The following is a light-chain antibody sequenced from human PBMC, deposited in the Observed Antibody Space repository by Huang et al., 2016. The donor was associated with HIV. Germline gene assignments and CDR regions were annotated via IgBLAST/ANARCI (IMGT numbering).Light chain of an antibody. CDR3: HQSYNNPWT. CDR2: AAS. CDR1: QSIRND. J-gene: IGKJ1*01. V-gene: IGKV1-39*01. Sequence: DVQMTQSPPTVSASVGDRVTITCRASQSIRNDLNWYQQRPGKAPKLLIYAASRLQSGVPSRFSGDGSGTDFALTISSLQPEDFATYYCHQSYNNPWTFGQGTKVESK.